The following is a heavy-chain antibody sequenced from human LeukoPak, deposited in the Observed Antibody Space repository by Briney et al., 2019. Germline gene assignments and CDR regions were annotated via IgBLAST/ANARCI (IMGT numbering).Heavy chain of an antibody. V-gene: IGHV3-21*01. Sequence: PGGSLRLSCAASGFTFSSYSMNWVRQAPGKGPEWVSSISSSSSYIYYADSVKGRFTISRDNAKNSLYLQMNSLRAEDTAVYYCARRLRRENWFDPWGQGTLVTVSS. D-gene: IGHD4-17*01. CDR2: ISSSSSYI. CDR3: ARRLRRENWFDP. CDR1: GFTFSSYS. J-gene: IGHJ5*02.